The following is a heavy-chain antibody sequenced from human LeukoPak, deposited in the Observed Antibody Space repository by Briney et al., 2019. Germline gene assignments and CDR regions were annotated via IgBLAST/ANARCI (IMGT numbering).Heavy chain of an antibody. D-gene: IGHD3-10*01. J-gene: IGHJ4*02. CDR1: GFTFSSYG. V-gene: IGHV3-30*18. CDR2: ISYDGSNK. CDR3: AKETGIILVRGAVDY. Sequence: GGSLRLSCAASGFTFSSYGMHWVRQAPGKGLEWVAVISYDGSNKYYADSVKGRLTISRDNSKNTLYLHMNSLRAEDTALYYCAKETGIILVRGAVDYWGQGTLVTVSS.